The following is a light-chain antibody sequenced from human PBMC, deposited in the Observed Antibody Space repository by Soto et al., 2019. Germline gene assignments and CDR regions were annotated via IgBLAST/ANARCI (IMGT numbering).Light chain of an antibody. CDR3: QQRRNWLT. CDR2: DTS. CDR1: QNISTY. Sequence: EIVLTQSPATLSLSQGERAALSCRASQNISTYLAWYQQRPGQAPILLIYDTSNSATGITARLSGSGSATDFTLTISSLEPEDVAVSYCQQRRNWLTFGGGTKVEIK. J-gene: IGKJ4*01. V-gene: IGKV3-11*01.